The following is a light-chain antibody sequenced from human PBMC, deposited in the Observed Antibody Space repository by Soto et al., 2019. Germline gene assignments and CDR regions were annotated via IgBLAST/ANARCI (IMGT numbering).Light chain of an antibody. CDR2: DNN. CDR3: GTWDSSLSVHV. V-gene: IGLV1-51*01. CDR1: SSNIGNNY. Sequence: QSVLTQPPSVSAAPGQKVTISCSGSSSNIGNNYVSWYQQVPGTAPKLLIYDNNKRPSGNPDRFSGSKPGTSATLGISGLQTGDEADYYCGTWDSSLSVHVLGTGTKVTVL. J-gene: IGLJ1*01.